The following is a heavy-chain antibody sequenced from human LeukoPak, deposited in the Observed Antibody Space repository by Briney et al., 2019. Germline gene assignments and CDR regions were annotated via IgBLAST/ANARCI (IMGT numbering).Heavy chain of an antibody. CDR2: IKQDGSEK. CDR3: TSLSNSYGMDV. CDR1: X. D-gene: IGHD2/OR15-2a*01. Sequence: XXSWVRQAPGKGLEWVANIKQDGSEKYYVDSVKGRFTISRDNAKNSVYLQMNSLRDEDTAVYYCTSLSNSYGMDVWGQGTTATVSS. V-gene: IGHV3-7*01. J-gene: IGHJ6*02.